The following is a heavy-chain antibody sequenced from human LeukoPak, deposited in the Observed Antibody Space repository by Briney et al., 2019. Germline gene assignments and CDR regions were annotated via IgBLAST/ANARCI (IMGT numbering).Heavy chain of an antibody. Sequence: PSETLSLTCAVYGGSFSGYYWSWVRQAPGKGLEWVSSFSGNGVSTYYADSVKGRFTISRDNSKNTLSLQMNSLRAEDSAVYYCARDRLHYGEYEKTFDYWGQGTLVTVSS. CDR3: ARDRLHYGEYEKTFDY. J-gene: IGHJ4*02. CDR2: FSGNGVST. D-gene: IGHD4-17*01. V-gene: IGHV3-23*01. CDR1: GGSFSGYY.